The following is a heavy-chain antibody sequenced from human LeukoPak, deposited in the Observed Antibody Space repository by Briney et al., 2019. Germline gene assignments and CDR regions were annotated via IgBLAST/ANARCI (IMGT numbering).Heavy chain of an antibody. CDR1: GGSISSYY. J-gene: IGHJ1*01. D-gene: IGHD6-13*01. Sequence: SVTLSLTCTVSGGSISSYYWSWIRQPPGKGREWIGYIYYSGSTNYNASLKSRVTISVDTSKNQFSLKLSSVTAADTAVYYCATAGSSSWYKYFQHWGQGTLVTVSS. CDR3: ATAGSSSWYKYFQH. CDR2: IYYSGST. V-gene: IGHV4-59*12.